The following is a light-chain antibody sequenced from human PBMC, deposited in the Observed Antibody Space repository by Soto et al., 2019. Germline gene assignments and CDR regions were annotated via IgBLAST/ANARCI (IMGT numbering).Light chain of an antibody. J-gene: IGKJ4*01. Sequence: DIQMTHSPSSLSASVGDRVTITCRASQSISSYLNWYQHKPGKAPNLLIYAATTLQSGVPSRFSGSGVGTHFTLTISSLQAEDFATYYCQQGYTKSPLTFAGGTKVDIK. CDR2: AAT. CDR1: QSISSY. V-gene: IGKV1-39*01. CDR3: QQGYTKSPLT.